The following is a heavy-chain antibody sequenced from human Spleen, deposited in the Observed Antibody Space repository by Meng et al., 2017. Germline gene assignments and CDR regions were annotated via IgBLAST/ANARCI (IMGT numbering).Heavy chain of an antibody. D-gene: IGHD3-22*01. V-gene: IGHV3-74*01. Sequence: GESLKISCAASGFTFSSYWMYWVRQAPGKGLVWVSRINSDGSTTTYADSVKGRFTMSRDNAKNTLYLQMNSLRAEDTAVYYCARDGVGYYHSSGSFDYWGQGTLVTVSS. CDR1: GFTFSSYW. CDR3: ARDGVGYYHSSGSFDY. J-gene: IGHJ4*02. CDR2: INSDGSTT.